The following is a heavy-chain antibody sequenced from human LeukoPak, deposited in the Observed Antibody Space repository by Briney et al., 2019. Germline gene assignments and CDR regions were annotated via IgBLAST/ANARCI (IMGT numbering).Heavy chain of an antibody. J-gene: IGHJ1*01. V-gene: IGHV3-23*01. D-gene: IGHD2-15*01. CDR2: TSGSSGNT. CDR3: AKAPTPVVAATLFHH. CDR1: GFTFSSYA. Sequence: GGSLRLSCAASGFTFSSYAMSWVRQAPGKGLEWVSTTSGSSGNTYYADSVKGRFTFSRDNSKNTLYLQMNSLRAEDTAVYYCAKAPTPVVAATLFHHWGQGTLVTVS.